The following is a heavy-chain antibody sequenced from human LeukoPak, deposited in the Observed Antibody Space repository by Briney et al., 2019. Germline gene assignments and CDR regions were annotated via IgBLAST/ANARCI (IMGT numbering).Heavy chain of an antibody. J-gene: IGHJ3*02. Sequence: PSETLSLTCTASGGSISSSSYYWGWIRQPPGKGLEWIGSIYYSGSTFYNPSLKSRVTISVDTSKNQFSLKLSSVTAADTAVYYCARPLGGATLHAFDIWGQGTMVTVSS. D-gene: IGHD4/OR15-4a*01. V-gene: IGHV4-39*01. CDR2: IYYSGST. CDR3: ARPLGGATLHAFDI. CDR1: GGSISSSSYY.